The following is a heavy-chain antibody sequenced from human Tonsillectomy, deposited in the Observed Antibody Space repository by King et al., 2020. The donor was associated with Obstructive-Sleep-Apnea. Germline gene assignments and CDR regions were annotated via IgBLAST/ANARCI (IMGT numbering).Heavy chain of an antibody. D-gene: IGHD6-13*01. V-gene: IGHV4-34*01. J-gene: IGHJ5*02. CDR1: SGSFSDYY. CDR3: ARGSGAAAVNWFDP. Sequence: VQLQQWGVGLLKPSETLSLTCAVFSGSFSDYYWSWIRQPPGKGLEWIGEINHSGSTNYNPSLKSRVTISVDTSKNKLSLKLTSVTAADTAMYYCARGSGAAAVNWFDPWGQGTLVTVSS. CDR2: INHSGST.